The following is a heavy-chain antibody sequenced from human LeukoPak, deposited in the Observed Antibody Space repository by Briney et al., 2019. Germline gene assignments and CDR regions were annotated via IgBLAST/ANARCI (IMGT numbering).Heavy chain of an antibody. D-gene: IGHD1-26*01. J-gene: IGHJ4*02. CDR2: ISSSGSTI. Sequence: PGGSLRLSCAASGFTFSSYEMNWVRQAPGKGLEWVSYISSSGSTIYYADSVKGRFTISRDNAKHSLYLQMNSLRAEDTAVYYCASSYSGDYFDYWGQGTLVTVSS. CDR1: GFTFSSYE. V-gene: IGHV3-48*03. CDR3: ASSYSGDYFDY.